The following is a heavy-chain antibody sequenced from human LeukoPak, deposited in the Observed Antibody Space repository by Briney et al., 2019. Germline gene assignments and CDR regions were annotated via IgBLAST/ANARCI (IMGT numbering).Heavy chain of an antibody. J-gene: IGHJ5*02. Sequence: SETLSLTCTVSGGSISTNSYYWGWIRQPPGKGLEWIGSIYYSGSIYYTPSLKSRVTISVDTSKNQVSLSLYSVTAADTAVYYCARLHMENWFDPWGQGTLVTVSS. D-gene: IGHD1-1*01. V-gene: IGHV4-39*01. CDR2: IYYSGSI. CDR3: ARLHMENWFDP. CDR1: GGSISTNSYY.